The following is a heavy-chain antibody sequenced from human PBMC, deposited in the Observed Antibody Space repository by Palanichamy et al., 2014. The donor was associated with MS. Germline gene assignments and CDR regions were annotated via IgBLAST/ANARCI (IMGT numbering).Heavy chain of an antibody. CDR3: TRALYDFWSGYYAGNN. CDR2: IRSKAYGGTT. Sequence: EVQLVESGGGLVQPGXSLRLSCTASGFTFGDYAMSWVRQAPGKGLEWVGLIRSKAYGGTTEYAASVQGRFTISRDDSKSIAYLQMNSLKTEDTAVYYCTRALYDFWSGYYAGNNWGQGTLVTVSS. J-gene: IGHJ4*02. V-gene: IGHV3-49*04. D-gene: IGHD3-3*01. CDR1: GFTFGDYA.